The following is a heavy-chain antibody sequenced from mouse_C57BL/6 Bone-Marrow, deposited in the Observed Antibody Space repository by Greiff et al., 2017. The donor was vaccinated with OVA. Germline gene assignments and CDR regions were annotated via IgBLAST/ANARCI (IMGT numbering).Heavy chain of an antibody. CDR1: GFTFSSYG. CDR3: ARRNPIYYDYDEYAY. CDR2: ISSGGSYT. Sequence: EVKLQESGGDLVKPGGSLKLSCAASGFTFSSYGMSWVRQTPDKRLEWVATISSGGSYTYYPDSVKGRFTISRDNAKNTLYLQMSSLKSEDTAMYYCARRNPIYYDYDEYAYWGQGTLVTVSA. J-gene: IGHJ3*01. V-gene: IGHV5-6*02. D-gene: IGHD2-4*01.